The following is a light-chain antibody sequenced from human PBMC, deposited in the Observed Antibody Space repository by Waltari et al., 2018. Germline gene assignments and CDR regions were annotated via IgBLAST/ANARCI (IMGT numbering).Light chain of an antibody. Sequence: SYELTQPHSVSVSPGQTARITCSGDALPKQYVYWYQQKSGQAPILVIYKDRERPSGIPERFSGSSSGTTVTLTISGVQAEDEADYYCQSGDNSGTNRVLFGGGTKLTVL. CDR1: ALPKQY. CDR3: QSGDNSGTNRVL. V-gene: IGLV3-25*03. J-gene: IGLJ2*01. CDR2: KDR.